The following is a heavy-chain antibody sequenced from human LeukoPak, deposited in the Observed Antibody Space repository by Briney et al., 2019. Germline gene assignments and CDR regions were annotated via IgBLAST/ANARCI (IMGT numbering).Heavy chain of an antibody. J-gene: IGHJ5*02. D-gene: IGHD6-13*01. CDR1: GYLFTSYW. CDR3: ARLEQQLLDP. CDR2: IYPGDPDT. Sequence: GESLKISCKGSGYLFTSYWIGWVRQLPGKGLEWMGIIYPGDPDTRYSPSFQGQVTISADKSISTAYLQWSSLKASDTAMYYCARLEQQLLDPWGQGTLVTVSS. V-gene: IGHV5-51*01.